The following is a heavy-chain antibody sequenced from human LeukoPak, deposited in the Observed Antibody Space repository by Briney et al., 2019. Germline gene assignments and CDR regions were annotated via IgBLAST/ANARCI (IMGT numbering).Heavy chain of an antibody. Sequence: GGSLRLSCAASGFTFSSYGMHWVRQALGKGLEWVAVISYDGSNKYYADSVKGRFTISRDNSKNTLYLQMNSLRAEDTAVYYCAKDKRVYFDWLLSHFDYWGQGTLVTVSS. D-gene: IGHD3-9*01. CDR1: GFTFSSYG. V-gene: IGHV3-30*18. J-gene: IGHJ4*02. CDR3: AKDKRVYFDWLLSHFDY. CDR2: ISYDGSNK.